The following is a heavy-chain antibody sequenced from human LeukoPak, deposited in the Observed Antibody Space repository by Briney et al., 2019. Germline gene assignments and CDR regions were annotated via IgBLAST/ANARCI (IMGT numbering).Heavy chain of an antibody. CDR2: ISYDGSNK. J-gene: IGHJ4*02. CDR3: AKDNFRSGSYLDY. Sequence: GGSLRLSCAASGFTFSSYAMHWVRQAPGKGLEWVAVISYDGSNKYYADSVKGRFTISRDNSKNTLYLQMDSLRAEDTAVYYCAKDNFRSGSYLDYWGQGTLVTVSS. CDR1: GFTFSSYA. V-gene: IGHV3-30*04. D-gene: IGHD1-26*01.